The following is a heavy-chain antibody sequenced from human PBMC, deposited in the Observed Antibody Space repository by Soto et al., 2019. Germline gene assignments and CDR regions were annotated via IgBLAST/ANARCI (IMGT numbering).Heavy chain of an antibody. D-gene: IGHD2-2*01. CDR3: AKDGGIVVVPAAMDDAFDI. V-gene: IGHV3-23*01. CDR2: ISGSGGST. Sequence: GGSLRLSCAASGFTFSSYAMSWVRQAPGKGLEWVSAISGSGGSTYYADSVKGRFTISRDNSKNTLYLQMNSLRAEDTAVYYCAKDGGIVVVPAAMDDAFDIWGQGTMVTVSS. CDR1: GFTFSSYA. J-gene: IGHJ3*02.